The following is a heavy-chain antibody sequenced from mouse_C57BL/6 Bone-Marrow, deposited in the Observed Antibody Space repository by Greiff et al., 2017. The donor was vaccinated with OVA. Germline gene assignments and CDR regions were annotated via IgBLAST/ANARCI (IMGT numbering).Heavy chain of an antibody. CDR2: IHPNSGST. CDR3: ARRVGDAMDY. J-gene: IGHJ4*01. CDR1: GYTFTSYW. V-gene: IGHV1-64*01. Sequence: VKLMESGAELVKPGASVKLSCKASGYTFTSYWMHWVKQRPGQGLEWIGMIHPNSGSTNYNEKFKSKATLTVDKSSSTAYMQLSSLTSEDSAVYYCARRVGDAMDYWGQGTSVTVSS. D-gene: IGHD1-1*02.